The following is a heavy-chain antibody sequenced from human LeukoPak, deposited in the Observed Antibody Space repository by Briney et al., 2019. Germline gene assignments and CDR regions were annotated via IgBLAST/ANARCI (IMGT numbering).Heavy chain of an antibody. Sequence: SETLSLTCTVSGGSISSSSYYWGWIRQPPGKGLEWIGSIYYSGSTYDNPSLKSRVTISVDTSKNQLFLKLSSVTAADTAVYYCAREPGFDSSGYLNWFDPWGQGTLVTVSS. CDR3: AREPGFDSSGYLNWFDP. V-gene: IGHV4-39*07. D-gene: IGHD3-22*01. J-gene: IGHJ5*02. CDR1: GGSISSSSYY. CDR2: IYYSGST.